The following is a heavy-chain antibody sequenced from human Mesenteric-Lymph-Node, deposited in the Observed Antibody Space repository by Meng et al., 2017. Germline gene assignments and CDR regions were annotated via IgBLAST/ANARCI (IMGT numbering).Heavy chain of an antibody. J-gene: IGHJ5*02. CDR1: GGSISSGGFY. CDR3: ARTNYGDYNWFDP. D-gene: IGHD4-17*01. CDR2: IYYSGST. V-gene: IGHV4-31*03. Sequence: QGRLRESGPGWVRPSQTLSLTCTVSGGSISSGGFYWSWIRQHPGKGLEWIGYIYYSGSTYYNPSLRSRVAISIDTSKNQFSLKLTSVTAADTAVYFCARTNYGDYNWFDPWGQGTLVTVSS.